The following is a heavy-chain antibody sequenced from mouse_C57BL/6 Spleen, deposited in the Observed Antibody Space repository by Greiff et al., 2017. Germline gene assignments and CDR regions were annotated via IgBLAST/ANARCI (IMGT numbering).Heavy chain of an antibody. J-gene: IGHJ4*01. V-gene: IGHV2-2*01. CDR2: IWSGGST. CDR1: GFSLTSYG. CDR3: ASLIPYYYAMDY. D-gene: IGHD1-1*01. Sequence: VQLQQSGPGLVQPSQSLSITCTVSGFSLTSYGVHWVRQSPGKGLEWLGVIWSGGSTDYNAAFISRLSISKDNSKSQVFFKMNSLQADDTAIYYCASLIPYYYAMDYWGQGTSVTVSS.